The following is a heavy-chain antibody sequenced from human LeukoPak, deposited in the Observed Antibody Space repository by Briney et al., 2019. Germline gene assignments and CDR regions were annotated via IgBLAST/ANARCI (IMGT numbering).Heavy chain of an antibody. D-gene: IGHD6-13*01. V-gene: IGHV4-30-2*01. J-gene: IGHJ5*02. Sequence: TLSLTCAVSGGSISSGGYSWSWIRQPPGKGLEWIGYIYHSGSTYYNPSLKSRVTISVDTSKNQFSLKLSSVTAADTAVYYCAKLRVGIAAADRHWFDPWGQGTLVTVSS. CDR1: GGSISSGGYS. CDR2: IYHSGST. CDR3: AKLRVGIAAADRHWFDP.